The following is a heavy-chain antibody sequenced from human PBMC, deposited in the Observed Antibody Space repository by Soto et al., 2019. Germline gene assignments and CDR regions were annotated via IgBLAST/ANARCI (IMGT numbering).Heavy chain of an antibody. V-gene: IGHV1-3*01. Sequence: SVKDSCKASGYTFTTNVIHWVRQAPGQRLEWMGWINPGNGNTQYSPKFQDRATITRDTSASTAYMELGSLRSGNTAIYYCAREVVGTWNWFDPWGQGTLVTVSS. CDR2: INPGNGNT. CDR3: AREVVGTWNWFDP. J-gene: IGHJ5*02. CDR1: GYTFTTNV. D-gene: IGHD1-26*01.